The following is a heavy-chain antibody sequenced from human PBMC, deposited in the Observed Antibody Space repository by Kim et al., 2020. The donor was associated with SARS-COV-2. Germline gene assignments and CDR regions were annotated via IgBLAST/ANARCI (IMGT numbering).Heavy chain of an antibody. J-gene: IGHJ6*02. D-gene: IGHD6-13*01. V-gene: IGHV4-4*07. Sequence: SETLSLTCTVSGGSISSYYWSWIRQPAGKGLEWIGRIYTSGSTNYNPSLKSRVTMSVDTSKNQFSLKLSSVTAADTAVYYCARNLRYSSSWQKNYYYYGMDVWGQGSTVTVSS. CDR1: GGSISSYY. CDR2: IYTSGST. CDR3: ARNLRYSSSWQKNYYYYGMDV.